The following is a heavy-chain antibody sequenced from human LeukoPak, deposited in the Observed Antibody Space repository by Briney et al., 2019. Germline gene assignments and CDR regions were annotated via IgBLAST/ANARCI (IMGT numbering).Heavy chain of an antibody. CDR1: GFTFSNYW. CDR3: VRDRGYCSGGTCYALWDY. V-gene: IGHV3-7*01. CDR2: IKEDGGEK. J-gene: IGHJ4*02. Sequence: GGSLRLSCAASGFTFSNYWMTWVRQAPGEGLEWVAHIKEDGGEKHYVDPVKGRFTISRDNAKNSLYLQMNSLRAEDTAMYYCVRDRGYCSGGTCYALWDYWGQGTLVTVSS. D-gene: IGHD2-15*01.